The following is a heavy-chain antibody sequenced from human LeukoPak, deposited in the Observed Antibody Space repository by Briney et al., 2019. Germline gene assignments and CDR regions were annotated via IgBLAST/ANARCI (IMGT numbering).Heavy chain of an antibody. D-gene: IGHD6-6*01. CDR3: ARGGVYSTSAVDY. CDR2: ISSSSGYI. V-gene: IGHV3-21*01. J-gene: IGHJ4*02. Sequence: GGSLRLSCAASGFTFSSYSMNWVRQAPGKGLEWVSSISSSSGYIYYADSVKGRFTISRDNAKNSLYLQMNSLRAEDTAVYYCARGGVYSTSAVDYWGQGTLVTVSS. CDR1: GFTFSSYS.